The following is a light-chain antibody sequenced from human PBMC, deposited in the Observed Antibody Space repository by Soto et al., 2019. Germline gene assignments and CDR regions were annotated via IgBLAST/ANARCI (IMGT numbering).Light chain of an antibody. J-gene: IGLJ2*01. Sequence: QSVLTQPPSVSAAPGQKVTISCSGSSSNIGNNYVSWYQQLPGTAPQVLIYDNNRRPSGIPDRFSGPKSGTSATLGITGLQTGDEADYYCGAWDSSLSAVLFGGGTKVTVL. CDR1: SSNIGNNY. V-gene: IGLV1-51*01. CDR3: GAWDSSLSAVL. CDR2: DNN.